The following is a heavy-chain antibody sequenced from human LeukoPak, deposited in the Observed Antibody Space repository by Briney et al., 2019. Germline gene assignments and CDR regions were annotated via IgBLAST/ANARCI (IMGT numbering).Heavy chain of an antibody. V-gene: IGHV3-30*02. CDR3: AKDPTHYRVWDSYDSTVLSH. CDR1: GFTFTSYG. CDR2: IRYDGSNR. Sequence: GGSLRLSCAASGFTFTSYGMHWVRQAPGKGVEWVAFIRYDGSNRYYADSVRGRFTISRDNSKNTQYLQMNSLRAEDTAVYYCAKDPTHYRVWDSYDSTVLSHWGQGTLVTVSS. D-gene: IGHD3-22*01. J-gene: IGHJ4*02.